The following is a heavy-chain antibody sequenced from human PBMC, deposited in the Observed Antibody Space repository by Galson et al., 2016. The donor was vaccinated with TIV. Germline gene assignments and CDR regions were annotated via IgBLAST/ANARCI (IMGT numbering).Heavy chain of an antibody. Sequence: SCKVSGYSLTEVVMHWVRQAPGKGLEWMGGFDPEVGRTIYAQKLQGRVTMTADTSTDTAYMELGSLRFEDTAVYYCATVAWLPGLSLDNWGQGTLVTVSS. D-gene: IGHD5-12*01. CDR3: ATVAWLPGLSLDN. CDR1: GYSLTEVV. J-gene: IGHJ4*02. V-gene: IGHV1-24*01. CDR2: FDPEVGRT.